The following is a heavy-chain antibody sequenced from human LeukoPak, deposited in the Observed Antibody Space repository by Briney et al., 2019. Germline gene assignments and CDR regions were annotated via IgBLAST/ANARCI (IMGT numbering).Heavy chain of an antibody. J-gene: IGHJ5*02. CDR3: ARDLEKVVTAYNNWFDH. V-gene: IGHV3-21*01. CDR1: GFTFSSYD. Sequence: PGGSLRLSCAASGFTFSSYDMNWVRQAPGKGLDWVSSISSSSSYIYYADSVKGRFTISRDNAKNSLYLQMNGLRAEDTAVHYGARDLEKVVTAYNNWFDHWVQGSILTVSS. D-gene: IGHD3-22*01. CDR2: ISSSSSYI.